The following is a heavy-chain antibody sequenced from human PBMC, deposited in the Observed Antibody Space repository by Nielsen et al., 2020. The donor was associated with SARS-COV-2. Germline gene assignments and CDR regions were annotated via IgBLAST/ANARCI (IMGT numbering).Heavy chain of an antibody. Sequence: SETLSLTCTVSGGSISSGDYYWSWIRQPPGKGLEWIGYIYYSGSTYYNPSLKSRVTISVDTSKNQFSLKLSSVTAADTAVYYCASYSSSIRYCSGGSCYWLAFDIWGQGTMVTVSS. J-gene: IGHJ3*02. D-gene: IGHD2-15*01. V-gene: IGHV4-30-4*01. CDR3: ASYSSSIRYCSGGSCYWLAFDI. CDR2: IYYSGST. CDR1: GGSISSGDYY.